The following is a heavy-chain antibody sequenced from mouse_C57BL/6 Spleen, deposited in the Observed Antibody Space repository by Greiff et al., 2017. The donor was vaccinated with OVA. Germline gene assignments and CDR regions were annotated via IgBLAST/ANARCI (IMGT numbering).Heavy chain of an antibody. J-gene: IGHJ2*01. V-gene: IGHV1-18*01. Sequence: VQLQQSGPELVKPGASVKIPCKASGYTFTDYNMDWVKQSHGKSLEWIGDINPNNGGTIYNQKFKGKATLTVDKSSSTAYMELRSLTSEDTAVYYCARGIYYYGSSYVDFDYWGQGTTLTVSS. D-gene: IGHD1-1*01. CDR2: INPNNGGT. CDR3: ARGIYYYGSSYVDFDY. CDR1: GYTFTDYN.